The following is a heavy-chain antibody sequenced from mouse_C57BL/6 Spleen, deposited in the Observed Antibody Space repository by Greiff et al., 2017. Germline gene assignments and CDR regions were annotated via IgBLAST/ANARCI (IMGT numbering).Heavy chain of an antibody. Sequence: EVQVVESGGGLVQPGGSLSLSCAASGFTFTDYYMSWVRQPPGKALEWLGFIRNKANGYTTEYSASVKGRFTISRDNSQSILYLQMNALRAEDSATYYRARYRTAQGAMDYWGQGTSVTGSS. CDR2: IRNKANGYTT. J-gene: IGHJ4*01. V-gene: IGHV7-3*01. CDR1: GFTFTDYY. CDR3: ARYRTAQGAMDY. D-gene: IGHD3-2*02.